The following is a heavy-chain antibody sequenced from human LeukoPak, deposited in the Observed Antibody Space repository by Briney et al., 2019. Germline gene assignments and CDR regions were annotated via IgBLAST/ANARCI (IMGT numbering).Heavy chain of an antibody. CDR1: GFTFSGSA. D-gene: IGHD3-10*01. CDR3: TRTYYYGSGSYGSRGLTKYGMDV. J-gene: IGHJ6*02. CDR2: IRSKANSYAT. V-gene: IGHV3-73*01. Sequence: GGSLRLSCAASGFTFSGSAMHWVRQASGKGLEWVGRIRSKANSYATAYAASVKGSFTISRDDSKNTAYLQMNSLKTEDPAVYYCTRTYYYGSGSYGSRGLTKYGMDVWGQGTTVTVSS.